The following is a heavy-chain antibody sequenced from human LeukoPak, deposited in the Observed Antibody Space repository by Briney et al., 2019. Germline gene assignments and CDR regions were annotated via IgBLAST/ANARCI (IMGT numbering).Heavy chain of an antibody. CDR3: ARVVDDYGDYGGESNAFDI. CDR2: IKQDGSEK. Sequence: GGSLRLSCAASGFTFSSYWMSWVRQAPGKGREWVANIKQDGSEKYYVDSVKGRFTISRDNAKNSLYLQMNSLRAEETAVYYRARVVDDYGDYGGESNAFDIWGKGTMVTVSS. CDR1: GFTFSSYW. D-gene: IGHD4-17*01. J-gene: IGHJ3*02. V-gene: IGHV3-7*01.